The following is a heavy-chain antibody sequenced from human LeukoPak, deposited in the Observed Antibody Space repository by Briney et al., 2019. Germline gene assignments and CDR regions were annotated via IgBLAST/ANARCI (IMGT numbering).Heavy chain of an antibody. D-gene: IGHD3-3*01. CDR1: GGTFSSYA. J-gene: IGHJ4*02. CDR3: ASDLYYDFWSGYYRAFDY. Sequence: SVKASCKASGGTFSSYAISWVRQAPGQGLEWMGRIIPIFGTANYAQKFQGRVTITTDESTSTAYMELSSLRSEDTAVYYCASDLYYDFWSGYYRAFDYWGQGTLVTVSS. V-gene: IGHV1-69*05. CDR2: IIPIFGTA.